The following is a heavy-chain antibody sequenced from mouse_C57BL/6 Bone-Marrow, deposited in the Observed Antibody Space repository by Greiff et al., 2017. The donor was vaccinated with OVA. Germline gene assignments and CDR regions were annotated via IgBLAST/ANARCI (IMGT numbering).Heavy chain of an antibody. CDR1: GFSLTSYG. V-gene: IGHV2-6*01. J-gene: IGHJ4*01. Sequence: VMLVESGPGLVAPSQSLSITCTVSGFSLTSYGVDWVRQSPGKGLEWLGVIWGVGSTNYNSALKSRLSISKDNSKSQVFLKMNSLQTDDTAMYYCARHYYGSSFYYYAMDYWGQGTSVTVSS. CDR3: ARHYYGSSFYYYAMDY. D-gene: IGHD1-1*01. CDR2: IWGVGST.